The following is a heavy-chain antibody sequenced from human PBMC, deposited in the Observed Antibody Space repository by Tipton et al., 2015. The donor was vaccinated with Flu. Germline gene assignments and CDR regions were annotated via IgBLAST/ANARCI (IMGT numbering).Heavy chain of an antibody. CDR2: IRHDESDK. D-gene: IGHD3-3*01. CDR1: GFAFSGYG. V-gene: IGHV3-30*02. J-gene: IGHJ6*02. CDR3: ARSGYKPYSMDV. Sequence: SLRLSCAASGFAFSGYGMHWVRQAPGKGLEWVAFIRHDESDKYYADSVKGRFTISRDNAKNSLYLQMNSLRDEDTAVYYCARSGYKPYSMDVWGQGTTVTVSS.